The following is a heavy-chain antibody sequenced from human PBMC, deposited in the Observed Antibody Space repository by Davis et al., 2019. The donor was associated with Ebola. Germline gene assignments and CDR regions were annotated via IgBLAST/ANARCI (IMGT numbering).Heavy chain of an antibody. D-gene: IGHD4/OR15-4a*01. CDR1: GYSFTSYW. CDR2: IYPGDCDT. Sequence: GESLKISCTGSGYSFTSYWIGWVRQMPGKGLEWMAFIYPGDCDTRYSPSFQGQVTISTDKSISTAYLQWSILKASDTAMYDCARQLSYYYYGMDVWGQGTTVTVSS. J-gene: IGHJ6*02. V-gene: IGHV5-51*01. CDR3: ARQLSYYYYGMDV.